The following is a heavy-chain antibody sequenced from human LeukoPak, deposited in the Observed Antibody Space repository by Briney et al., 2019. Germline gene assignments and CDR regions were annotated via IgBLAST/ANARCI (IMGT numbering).Heavy chain of an antibody. CDR1: GFTVSSNY. CDR3: AKDKLRYCTNGVCYSIDY. V-gene: IGHV3-66*01. CDR2: IYSGGST. J-gene: IGHJ4*02. D-gene: IGHD2-8*01. Sequence: GGSLRLSCAASGFTVSSNYMSWVRQAPGKGLEWVSVIYSGGSTYYADSVKGRFTISRDNSKNTLYLQMNSLRAEDTAVYYCAKDKLRYCTNGVCYSIDYWGQGTLVTVSS.